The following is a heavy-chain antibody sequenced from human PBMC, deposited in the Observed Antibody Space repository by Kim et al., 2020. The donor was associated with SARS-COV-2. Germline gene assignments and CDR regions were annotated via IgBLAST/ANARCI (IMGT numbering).Heavy chain of an antibody. CDR2: INPNSGDT. J-gene: IGHJ4*02. D-gene: IGHD3-22*01. CDR1: GYTFTGHY. Sequence: ASVKVSCKASGYTFTGHYMHWVRQAPGQRLEWMGWINPNSGDTNTAPKVEARVTITRDTSIGTAYMDLSGMTCDDTDVYYCARDRAAGPYDSYLYYFDFWGQGTLVTVSS. CDR3: ARDRAAGPYDSYLYYFDF. V-gene: IGHV1-2*02.